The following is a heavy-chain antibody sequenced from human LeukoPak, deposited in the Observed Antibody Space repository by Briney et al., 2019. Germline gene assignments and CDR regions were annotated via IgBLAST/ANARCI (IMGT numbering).Heavy chain of an antibody. CDR2: IYYSGST. V-gene: IGHV4-30-4*08. D-gene: IGHD1-26*01. CDR1: GGSISSGDYY. Sequence: SETLSLTCTISGGSISSGDYYWSWIRQPPGKGLEWIGYIYYSGSTYYNPSLKSRVTISVDTSKNQFSLKLSSVTAADTAVYYCARHEPRGTYPLQDWGQGTLVTVSS. CDR3: ARHEPRGTYPLQD. J-gene: IGHJ1*01.